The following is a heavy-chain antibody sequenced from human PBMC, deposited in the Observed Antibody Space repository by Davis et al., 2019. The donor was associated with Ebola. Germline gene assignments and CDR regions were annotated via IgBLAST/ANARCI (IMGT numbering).Heavy chain of an antibody. J-gene: IGHJ5*02. CDR2: IYYSWST. CDR3: ARTRGVRFLEWLLYGWFDP. CDR1: GCSISSSSYY. Sequence: MPSETLSLTCTVSGCSISSSSYYWGRLRQPPGQGLEWTLSIYYSWSTYSNPSLKSRVTISVDTSQNQFSLKLSSVTAADTAVYYCARTRGVRFLEWLLYGWFDPWGQGTLVTVSS. D-gene: IGHD3-3*01. V-gene: IGHV4-39*01.